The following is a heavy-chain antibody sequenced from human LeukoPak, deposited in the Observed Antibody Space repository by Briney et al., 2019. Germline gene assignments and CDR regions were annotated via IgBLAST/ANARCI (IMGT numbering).Heavy chain of an antibody. J-gene: IGHJ5*02. V-gene: IGHV3-74*01. D-gene: IGHD4-23*01. CDR2: INLDGSSA. Sequence: GGSLRLSGAASGFTFSTYLMHWVRQAPGKGLVWVSHINLDGSSATYADSVKCRFNISRDNAKNTLALQMSSLRAEDTAVYYCARHLTYGGWNLWGQGTLVTVSS. CDR3: ARHLTYGGWNL. CDR1: GFTFSTYL.